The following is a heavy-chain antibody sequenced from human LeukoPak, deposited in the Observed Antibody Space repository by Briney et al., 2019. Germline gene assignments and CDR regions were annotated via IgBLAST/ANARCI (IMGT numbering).Heavy chain of an antibody. CDR2: TRNRARSYTT. V-gene: IGHV3-72*01. CDR3: ARTESGSYSIDY. D-gene: IGHD1-26*01. Sequence: PGGSLRLSCAASGYIVSDHYMDWVRQAPGKRLEWVGRTRNRARSYTTEYAASVKGRFTISRDDSKNSVLLQMNSLKTEDTAVYYCARTESGSYSIDYWGQGTLVTVSS. CDR1: GYIVSDHY. J-gene: IGHJ4*02.